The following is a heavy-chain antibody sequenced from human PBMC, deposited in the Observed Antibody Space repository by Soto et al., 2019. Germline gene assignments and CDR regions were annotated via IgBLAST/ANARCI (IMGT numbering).Heavy chain of an antibody. CDR2: ISGSGGST. V-gene: IGHV3-23*01. CDR3: AKDNGYDSSGTRDL. J-gene: IGHJ4*02. Sequence: GGSLRLSCASSAFTFSSYAMSWVRQAPGKGLEWVSGISGSGGSTQYADSVKGRFTISRDNSKNTLYLQMSSLRAEDTAVYCSAKDNGYDSSGTRDLWGQGRVVTFPS. CDR1: AFTFSSYA. D-gene: IGHD3-22*01.